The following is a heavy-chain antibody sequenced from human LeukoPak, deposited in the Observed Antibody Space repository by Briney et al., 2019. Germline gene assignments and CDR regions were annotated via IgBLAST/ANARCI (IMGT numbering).Heavy chain of an antibody. CDR2: INHSGST. V-gene: IGHV4-34*01. J-gene: IGHJ4*02. D-gene: IGHD5-12*01. Sequence: PSETLSLTCAVYGGSFSGYYWSWIRQPPGKGLEWIGEINHSGSTNYNPSLKSRVTMSVDTSKNQFSLKLSSVTAADTAVYYCASFGYSGGYWGQGTLVTVSS. CDR3: ASFGYSGGY. CDR1: GGSFSGYY.